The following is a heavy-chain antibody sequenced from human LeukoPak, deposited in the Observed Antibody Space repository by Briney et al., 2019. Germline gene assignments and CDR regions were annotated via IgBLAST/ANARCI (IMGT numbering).Heavy chain of an antibody. J-gene: IGHJ4*02. Sequence: ASVKVSCKASGYTFTGYYMHWVRQAPGQGLEWMGWINPNSGGTNYAQEFQGRVTMTRDTSISTAYMELSRLRSDDTAVYYCARAQTYYYDSSGYDFDYWGQGTLVTVSS. CDR1: GYTFTGYY. V-gene: IGHV1-2*02. D-gene: IGHD3-22*01. CDR3: ARAQTYYYDSSGYDFDY. CDR2: INPNSGGT.